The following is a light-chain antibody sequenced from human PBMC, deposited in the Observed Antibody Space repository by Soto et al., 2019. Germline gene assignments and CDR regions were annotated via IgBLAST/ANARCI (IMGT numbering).Light chain of an antibody. CDR1: QSVSSK. J-gene: IGKJ2*01. Sequence: EIVMTQSPATLSVSPGEGATLSCRASQSVSSKLAWYQQKPGQAPRLLIYGASTRATGIPARFSGSGSGTEFTLIISRLEPEDVAVYYCHQYGRSPKTFGRGTKLEIK. CDR3: HQYGRSPKT. CDR2: GAS. V-gene: IGKV3-15*01.